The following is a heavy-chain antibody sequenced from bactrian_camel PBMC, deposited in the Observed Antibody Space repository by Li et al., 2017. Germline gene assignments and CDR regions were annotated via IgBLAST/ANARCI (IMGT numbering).Heavy chain of an antibody. CDR1: GTVSRSNC. CDR3: AAAPAALTRCTTNNPNQFDF. J-gene: IGHJ6*01. V-gene: IGHV3S53*01. D-gene: IGHD2*01. Sequence: HVQLVESGGGSVQTGGSLTLSCVVSGTVSRSNCVGWFRQAPGKEREGVAASYNNGGSPKYADSVKGRFAISRYNDKNTVVLQMNSLKPEDTAMYYCAAAPAALTRCTTNNPNQFDFWGQGTQVTVS. CDR2: YNNGGSP.